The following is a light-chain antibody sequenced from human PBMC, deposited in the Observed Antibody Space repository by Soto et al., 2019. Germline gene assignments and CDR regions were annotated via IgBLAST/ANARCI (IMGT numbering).Light chain of an antibody. Sequence: QSALTQPASVSGSPGQSMAISCTGTFSDVGGYDYVSWYQQHPDKAPKLRIYEVTKRPSGVSNRFSGSKSGNTASLTISGLQPEDEADYYCSSHTSGSTRVXGSXTKVTVL. J-gene: IGLJ1*01. CDR2: EVT. CDR3: SSHTSGSTRV. V-gene: IGLV2-14*01. CDR1: FSDVGGYDY.